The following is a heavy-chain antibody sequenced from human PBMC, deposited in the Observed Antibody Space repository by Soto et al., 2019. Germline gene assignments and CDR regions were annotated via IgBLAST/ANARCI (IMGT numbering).Heavy chain of an antibody. CDR1: GFTFRNFA. J-gene: IGHJ1*01. CDR2: VDSSGATT. V-gene: IGHV3-23*05. Sequence: EVQLLESGGGLVQAGESLRLSCAPFGFTFRNFAMSWVRQAPGKGLEWLSTVDSSGATTYSLDSVKGRFAISRDNSRNSLYLQMNSLRVDDTAVYYCANLGYCSASTCPLQHWGPGTLVTVSS. CDR3: ANLGYCSASTCPLQH. D-gene: IGHD2-15*01.